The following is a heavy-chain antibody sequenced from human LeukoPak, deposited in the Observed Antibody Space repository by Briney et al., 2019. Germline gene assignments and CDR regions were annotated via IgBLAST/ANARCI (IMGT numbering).Heavy chain of an antibody. V-gene: IGHV5-51*01. CDR3: ARLNTNVPDY. CDR1: GYGFTTYW. D-gene: IGHD2-8*01. Sequence: GESLKISCKSSGYGFTTYWIGWVRQMPGKGLEWVGIIFPGDSDTIYSPSFQGQVTISADYSINTAYLHWSSLRASDTAIYYCARLNTNVPDYWGLGTLVTVSS. J-gene: IGHJ4*02. CDR2: IFPGDSDT.